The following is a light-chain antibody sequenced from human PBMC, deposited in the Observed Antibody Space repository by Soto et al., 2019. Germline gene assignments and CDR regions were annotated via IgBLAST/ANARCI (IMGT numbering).Light chain of an antibody. CDR1: QSISKW. J-gene: IGKJ1*01. CDR3: QQYNPYAT. V-gene: IGKV1-5*01. CDR2: DAS. Sequence: DIQMTQSPSTLSASVGDRVTITCRASQSISKWLAWYQQKPGKAPKILIYDASTLESGVPSRFSGSGSGTEFPLSISSLQPDDVATYYCQQYNPYATFGQGTKVEIK.